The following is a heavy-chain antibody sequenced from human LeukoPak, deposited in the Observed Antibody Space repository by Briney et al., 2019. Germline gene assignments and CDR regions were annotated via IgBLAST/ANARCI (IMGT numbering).Heavy chain of an antibody. CDR2: IYPSDSET. CDR1: GYTFSTYW. V-gene: IGHV5-51*01. Sequence: GESLKISFKASGYTFSTYWIAWVRQMPGKGLEWMGIIYPSDSETRYSPSFQGQVTISVDKSITTAYLQWRSLKASDTAMYYCARRRAATTIYHYSMDFWGHGTTVIVSS. D-gene: IGHD5/OR15-5a*01. J-gene: IGHJ6*02. CDR3: ARRRAATTIYHYSMDF.